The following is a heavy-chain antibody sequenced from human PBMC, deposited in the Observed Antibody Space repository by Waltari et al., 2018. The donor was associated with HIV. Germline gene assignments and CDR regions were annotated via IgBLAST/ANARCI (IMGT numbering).Heavy chain of an antibody. D-gene: IGHD3-22*01. Sequence: EEQLVESGGGLVQXGGSLXLSCEDSGSXXCHTNINWVRQAPGXGXEWSSVISKKSSPILYAESVKGRFIVSRDNAKNSVYLQMNXLRAEDTAIYYCSGKLHNSXAYYSSWGPGSMVTVSS. CDR2: ISKKSSPI. CDR3: SGKLHNSXAYYSS. V-gene: IGHV3-48*04. CDR1: GSXXCHTN. J-gene: IGHJ4*02.